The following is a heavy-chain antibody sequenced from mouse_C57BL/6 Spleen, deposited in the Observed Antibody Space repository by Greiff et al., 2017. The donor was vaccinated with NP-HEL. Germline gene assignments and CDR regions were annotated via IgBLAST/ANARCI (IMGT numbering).Heavy chain of an antibody. D-gene: IGHD1-1*01. CDR3: AAVVAKDPYYAMDY. Sequence: QVQLQQSGPGLVQPSQSLSITCTVSGFSLTSYGVHWVRQSPGKGLEWLGVIWSGGSTDYNAAFISRLSISKDNSKSQVFFKMNSLQADDTAIYYCAAVVAKDPYYAMDYWGQGTSVTVSS. CDR2: IWSGGST. CDR1: GFSLTSYG. J-gene: IGHJ4*01. V-gene: IGHV2-2*01.